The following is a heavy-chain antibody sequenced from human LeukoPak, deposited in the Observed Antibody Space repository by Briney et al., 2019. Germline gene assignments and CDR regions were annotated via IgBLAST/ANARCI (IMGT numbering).Heavy chain of an antibody. CDR2: INAGNGKT. V-gene: IGHV1-3*01. CDR1: GYNFTSYA. D-gene: IGHD4-17*01. Sequence: ASAKVSCKASGYNFTSYAIHWVRQAPGQRLEWMGWINAGNGKTEYSQRFQGRVTIIRDTSASTAYMELSSLRSEDTAVYYCARVPTVTNWFDPWGQGTLVTVSS. CDR3: ARVPTVTNWFDP. J-gene: IGHJ5*02.